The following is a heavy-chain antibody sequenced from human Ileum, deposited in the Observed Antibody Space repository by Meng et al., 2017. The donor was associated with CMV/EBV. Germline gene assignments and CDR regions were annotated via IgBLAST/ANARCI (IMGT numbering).Heavy chain of an antibody. CDR1: GFAFSRSW. J-gene: IGHJ4*02. V-gene: IGHV3-74*01. Sequence: GGSLRLSCAASGFAFSRSWMHWVRQVPGKGLAWVSRLTSDGRTDYADSVYGRFTISRDDATSTLYLQMNNLRAEDTAVYYCARDGSYSLDHWGQGTLVTVSS. CDR2: LTSDGRT. CDR3: ARDGSYSLDH. D-gene: IGHD1-26*01.